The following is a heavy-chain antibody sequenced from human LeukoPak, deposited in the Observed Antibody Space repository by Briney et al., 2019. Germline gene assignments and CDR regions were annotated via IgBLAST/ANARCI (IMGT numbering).Heavy chain of an antibody. D-gene: IGHD3/OR15-3a*01. Sequence: GGSLRLSCAASGFTFSSYSMNWVRQAPGKGLEWVSQISRTSSTIYYADSVKGRFTISRDNAKNSLYLQMNSLRAEDTAVYYCARAALDPLDAFDIWGQGTMVTVSS. V-gene: IGHV3-48*01. J-gene: IGHJ3*02. CDR2: ISRTSSTI. CDR3: ARAALDPLDAFDI. CDR1: GFTFSSYS.